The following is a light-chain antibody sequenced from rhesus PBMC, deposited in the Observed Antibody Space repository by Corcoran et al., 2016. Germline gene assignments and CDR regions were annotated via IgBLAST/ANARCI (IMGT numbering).Light chain of an antibody. CDR1: QVISNY. V-gene: IGKV1S16*01. Sequence: DIQMTQSPSSLSASVGDTVTITCRASQVISNYLAWSQQNPGKAPKPLIYYASNLESGVPSRFIGSGYGTDVTLISSSLQPEDFATYYCHQHNSYPWTFGQGTKVEIK. CDR2: YAS. J-gene: IGKJ1*01. CDR3: HQHNSYPWT.